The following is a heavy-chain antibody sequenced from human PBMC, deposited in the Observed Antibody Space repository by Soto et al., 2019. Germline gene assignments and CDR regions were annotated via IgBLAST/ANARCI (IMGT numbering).Heavy chain of an antibody. D-gene: IGHD4-4*01. V-gene: IGHV4-59*01. CDR3: ASDASNYPYYYYGMDV. CDR2: IYYSGST. Sequence: KTSETLSLTCTVSGGSISSYYWSWIRQPPGKGLEWIGYIYYSGSTNYNPSLKSRVTISVDTSKNQFSLKLSSVTAADTAVYYCASDASNYPYYYYGMDVWGQGALVTVSS. CDR1: GGSISSYY. J-gene: IGHJ6*02.